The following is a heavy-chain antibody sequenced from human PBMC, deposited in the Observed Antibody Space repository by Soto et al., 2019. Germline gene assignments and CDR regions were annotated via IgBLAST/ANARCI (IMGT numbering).Heavy chain of an antibody. CDR1: GFTFSDHY. Sequence: GGPLRLSGSASGFTFSDHYMSWIRQAPGKGLEWLSYINSDGSYTKYADSVKGRFTISRDNAKKSLYLQMNSLRDGDTAVYYCARGTITATGTFAYWGQGTLVTVSS. V-gene: IGHV3-11*06. CDR2: INSDGSYT. CDR3: ARGTITATGTFAY. D-gene: IGHD6-13*01. J-gene: IGHJ4*02.